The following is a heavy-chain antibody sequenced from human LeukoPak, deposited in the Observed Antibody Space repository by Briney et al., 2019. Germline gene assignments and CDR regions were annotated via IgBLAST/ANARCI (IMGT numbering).Heavy chain of an antibody. CDR1: GFTFSSYG. J-gene: IGHJ4*02. V-gene: IGHV3-23*01. CDR3: AKTYYYDSSGYYYAPYFDY. CDR2: ITGRGEHI. Sequence: GGSLRLSCTASGFTFSSYGMNWVRQAPGKGLEWVSGITGRGEHIFYAGTVKGRFTISRDNTKHTLYLQMNSLRAEDTAVYYCAKTYYYDSSGYYYAPYFDYWGQGTLVTVSS. D-gene: IGHD3-22*01.